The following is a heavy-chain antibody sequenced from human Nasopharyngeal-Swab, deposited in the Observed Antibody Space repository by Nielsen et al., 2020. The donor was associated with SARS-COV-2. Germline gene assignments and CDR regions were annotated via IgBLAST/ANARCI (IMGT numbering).Heavy chain of an antibody. CDR2: TRNKANSYTT. V-gene: IGHV3-72*01. CDR1: GFTFSDHY. Sequence: GESLKISCAASGFTFSDHYMDWVRQAPGKGLEWVGRTRNKANSYTTEYAASVKGRFTISRDDSKNSLYLQMNSLKTEDTAVYYCATTIGAAAQYYYYYYYMDVWGKGTTVTVPS. D-gene: IGHD6-13*01. CDR3: ATTIGAAAQYYYYYYYMDV. J-gene: IGHJ6*03.